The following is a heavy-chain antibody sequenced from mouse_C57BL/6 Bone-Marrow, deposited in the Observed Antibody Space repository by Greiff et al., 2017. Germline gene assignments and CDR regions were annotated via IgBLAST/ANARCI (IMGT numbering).Heavy chain of an antibody. Sequence: QVQLKESGPGLVAPSQRLSITCTVSGFSLTSYGVSWVRQPPGKGLEWLGVIWGDGSTNYPSALISGLSISKDNSKSQDFVKLNSLQTDDTATYYCAKPPYDGYLSWFAYWGQGTLVTVSA. V-gene: IGHV2-3*01. CDR3: AKPPYDGYLSWFAY. D-gene: IGHD2-3*01. J-gene: IGHJ3*01. CDR1: GFSLTSYG. CDR2: IWGDGST.